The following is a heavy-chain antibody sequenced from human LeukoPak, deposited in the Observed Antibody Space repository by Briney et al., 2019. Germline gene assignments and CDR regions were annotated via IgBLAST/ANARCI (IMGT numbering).Heavy chain of an antibody. CDR3: AKEDGKTYYDFWSGAFDI. V-gene: IGHV3-30*18. J-gene: IGHJ3*02. CDR2: ISYDGSNK. Sequence: GRSLRLSCAASGFTFGSYGMHWVRQAPGKGLEWVAVISYDGSNKYYADSVKGRFTISRDNSKNTLYLQMNSLRAEDTAVYYCAKEDGKTYYDFWSGAFDIWGQGTMVTVSS. D-gene: IGHD3-3*01. CDR1: GFTFGSYG.